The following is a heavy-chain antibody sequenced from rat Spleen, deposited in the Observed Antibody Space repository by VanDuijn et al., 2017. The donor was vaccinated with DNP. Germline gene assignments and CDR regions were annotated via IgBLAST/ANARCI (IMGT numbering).Heavy chain of an antibody. CDR2: ISSDGGSA. J-gene: IGHJ2*01. CDR3: ARHVLPLRVWDY. Sequence: EVQLVESGGGLVQPGRSLKLSCSASGFSLRDYYMAWVRQTPTKGLEWVAYISSDGGSAYYGNSVKARFTISIDTAKSTLYLQMNSLRSEDMATYYCARHVLPLRVWDYWGQGVMVTVSS. V-gene: IGHV5-22*01. D-gene: IGHD1-4*01. CDR1: GFSLRDYY.